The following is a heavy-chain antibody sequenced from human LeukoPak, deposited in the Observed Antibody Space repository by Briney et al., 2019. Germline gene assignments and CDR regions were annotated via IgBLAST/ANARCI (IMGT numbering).Heavy chain of an antibody. Sequence: ASVKVSCKASGYTFTGYYMHWVRQAPGQGLEWMGWINPNSGGTNYAQKFQGRVTMTRDTSISTAYMELSRLRSDDTAVYYCARDEKNTVYSYYGMDVWGQGTTVTVSS. V-gene: IGHV1-2*02. J-gene: IGHJ6*02. CDR3: ARDEKNTVYSYYGMDV. CDR2: INPNSGGT. D-gene: IGHD1/OR15-1a*01. CDR1: GYTFTGYY.